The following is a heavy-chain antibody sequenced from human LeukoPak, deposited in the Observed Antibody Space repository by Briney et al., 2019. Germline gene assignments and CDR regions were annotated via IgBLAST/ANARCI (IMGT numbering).Heavy chain of an antibody. D-gene: IGHD2-15*01. CDR2: ISTSSSYI. V-gene: IGHV3-21*01. CDR3: ARGADGVSSNSRGWFDP. CDR1: GFTFSSYS. J-gene: IGHJ5*02. Sequence: PGGSLRLSCAASGFTFSSYSMNWVRQAPGKGLEWVSSISTSSSYIYYADSVKGRFTISRDNARNSLYLQMNTLRAEDTAVYSCARGADGVSSNSRGWFDPWGQGTLVTVSS.